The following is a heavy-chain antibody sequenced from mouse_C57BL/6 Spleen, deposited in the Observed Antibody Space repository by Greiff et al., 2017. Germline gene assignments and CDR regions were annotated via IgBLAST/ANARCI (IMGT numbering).Heavy chain of an antibody. Sequence: VQLQQSGAELVKPGASVKMSCKASGYTFTSYWITWVKQRPGQGLEWIGDIYPGSGSTNYNEKFKSKATLTVDTSSSTAYMQLSSLTSEDSAVYYCARSLITTVVASGYFDVWGTGTTVTVSS. CDR1: GYTFTSYW. D-gene: IGHD1-1*01. CDR2: IYPGSGST. V-gene: IGHV1-55*01. J-gene: IGHJ1*03. CDR3: ARSLITTVVASGYFDV.